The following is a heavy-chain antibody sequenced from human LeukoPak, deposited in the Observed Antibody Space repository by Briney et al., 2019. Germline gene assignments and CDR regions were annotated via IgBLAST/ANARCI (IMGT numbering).Heavy chain of an antibody. J-gene: IGHJ4*02. CDR1: GFTFSSYA. V-gene: IGHV3-23*01. CDR3: AKESPYTSPRQYYFDF. CDR2: VSGRADRT. Sequence: GGSLRLSCAASGFTFSSYAMSWVRQAPGKGLEWVSAVSGRADRTYYADSVKGRFTISRDNSKNTLSLQMNGLRADDTAVYYCAKESPYTSPRQYYFDFWGQGTLVTASS. D-gene: IGHD2-2*02.